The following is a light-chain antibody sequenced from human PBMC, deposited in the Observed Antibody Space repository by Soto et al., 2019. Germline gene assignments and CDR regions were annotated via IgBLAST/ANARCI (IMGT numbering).Light chain of an antibody. CDR3: MQPLPAPWT. V-gene: IGKV2-28*01. Sequence: DIVMTQSPLSLPVTPGEPASISCRSSQSLLWTNGYNYVDWFLQKPGQSPQLLIYMASNRASGVXAXXSGSGSGPTYTLKISTVEAEDVGVYYCMQPLPAPWTFGQGTKLEIK. J-gene: IGKJ1*01. CDR1: QSLLWTNGYNY. CDR2: MAS.